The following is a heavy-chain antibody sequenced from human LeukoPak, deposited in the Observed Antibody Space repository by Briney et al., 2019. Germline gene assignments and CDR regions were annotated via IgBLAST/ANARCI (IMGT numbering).Heavy chain of an antibody. V-gene: IGHV4-61*02. J-gene: IGHJ5*02. CDR1: GGSISSGSYY. CDR3: ARDWGYCSGGSCYRENWFDP. D-gene: IGHD2-15*01. CDR2: IYTSGST. Sequence: SQTLSLTCTVAGGSISSGSYYWSWIRQPAGKGLEWIGRIYTSGSTNYNPSLKSRGTISVDTSKNQFSLKLSSVTAADTAVYYCARDWGYCSGGSCYRENWFDPWGQGTLVTVSS.